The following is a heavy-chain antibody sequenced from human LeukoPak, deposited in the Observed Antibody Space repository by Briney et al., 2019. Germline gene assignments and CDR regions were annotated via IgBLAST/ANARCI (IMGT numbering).Heavy chain of an antibody. Sequence: SETLSLTCTVSGGSISSNYWSWIRQPAGKGLEWIGYIYYSGSTNYNPSLKSRVTISVDTSKNQFSLKLSSVTAADTAVYYCARLGGLGVFDYWGQGTLVTVSS. D-gene: IGHD3/OR15-3a*01. J-gene: IGHJ4*02. V-gene: IGHV4-59*08. CDR1: GGSISSNY. CDR2: IYYSGST. CDR3: ARLGGLGVFDY.